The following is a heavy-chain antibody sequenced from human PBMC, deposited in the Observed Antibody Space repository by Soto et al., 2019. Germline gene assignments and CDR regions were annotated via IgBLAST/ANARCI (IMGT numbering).Heavy chain of an antibody. CDR1: GFTFSDYY. D-gene: IGHD3-9*01. J-gene: IGHJ4*02. Sequence: GGSLRLSCAASGFTFSDYYMSWIRQAPGKGLEWVSYISSSGSTIYYADSVKGRFTISRDNAKNSLYLQMNSLRAEDTAVYYCARVGPYDILTGYYKTLQYYFDYWGQGTLVTVSS. CDR2: ISSSGSTI. CDR3: ARVGPYDILTGYYKTLQYYFDY. V-gene: IGHV3-11*01.